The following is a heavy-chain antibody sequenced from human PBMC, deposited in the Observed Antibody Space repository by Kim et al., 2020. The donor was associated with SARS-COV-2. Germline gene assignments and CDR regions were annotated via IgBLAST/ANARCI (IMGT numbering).Heavy chain of an antibody. CDR2: IYYSGST. CDR1: GGSISSYY. Sequence: SETLSLTCTVSGGSISSYYWSWIRQPPGKGLEWIEYIYYSGSTNYNPSLKSRVTISVDTSKNQFSLKLSSVTAADTAVYYCARGDRVATIFHYYYYMDVWGKGTTVTVSS. D-gene: IGHD5-12*01. CDR3: ARGDRVATIFHYYYYMDV. J-gene: IGHJ6*03. V-gene: IGHV4-59*01.